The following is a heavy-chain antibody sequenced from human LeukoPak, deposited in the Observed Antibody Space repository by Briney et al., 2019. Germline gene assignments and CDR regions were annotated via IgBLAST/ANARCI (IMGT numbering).Heavy chain of an antibody. CDR3: ARHASVDGNWPRPLDY. Sequence: SETLSLACTVSGGSISSSNYYWGWIRQPPGKGLEWIGNIYYSGSTYYKPSLKTRVTISVDTSKNQFSLKLTSVTAADTAVYYCARHASVDGNWPRPLDYWGQGSLVTVSS. CDR2: IYYSGST. V-gene: IGHV4-39*01. CDR1: GGSISSSNYY. J-gene: IGHJ4*02. D-gene: IGHD6-19*01.